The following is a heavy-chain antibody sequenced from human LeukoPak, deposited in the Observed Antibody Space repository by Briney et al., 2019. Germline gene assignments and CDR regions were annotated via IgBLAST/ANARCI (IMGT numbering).Heavy chain of an antibody. CDR1: GFTFNGNW. CDR3: ARDKYYDRYFDS. CDR2: IKQDGSEK. J-gene: IGHJ4*02. V-gene: IGHV3-7*01. Sequence: GGSLRLSCAASGFTFNGNWMSWVRQAPGKGLEWVANIKQDGSEKYYVDSVEGRFTISRDNAKNSLSLQMNSLRAEDTAVYYCARDKYYDRYFDSWGQGTLVTVSS. D-gene: IGHD3-22*01.